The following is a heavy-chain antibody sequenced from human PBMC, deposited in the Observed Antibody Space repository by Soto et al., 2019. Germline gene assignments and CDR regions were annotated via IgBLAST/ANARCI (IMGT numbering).Heavy chain of an antibody. D-gene: IGHD2-2*01. Sequence: GGSLRLSCAASGFTFSSYGMHWVRQAPGKGLEWVAVISYDGSNKYYADSVKGRFTISRDNSKNTLYLQMNSLRAEDTAVYYCIVLVPAAMRWFDYWGQGTLVTVSS. CDR2: ISYDGSNK. J-gene: IGHJ4*02. CDR1: GFTFSSYG. V-gene: IGHV3-30*03. CDR3: IVLVPAAMRWFDY.